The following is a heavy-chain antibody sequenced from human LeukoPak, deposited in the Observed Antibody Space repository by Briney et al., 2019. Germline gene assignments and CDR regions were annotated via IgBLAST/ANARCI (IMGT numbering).Heavy chain of an antibody. CDR3: ARDGSYDSSGSLGY. CDR2: ISYDGSNK. D-gene: IGHD3-22*01. V-gene: IGHV3-30-3*01. J-gene: IGHJ4*02. CDR1: GFTFSSYA. Sequence: GGSLRLSCAASGFTFSSYAMHWVRQAPGKGLEWVAVISYDGSNKYYADSVKGRFTISRDNSKNTLYLQMNSLRAEDTAVYYCARDGSYDSSGSLGYWGQGTLVTVSS.